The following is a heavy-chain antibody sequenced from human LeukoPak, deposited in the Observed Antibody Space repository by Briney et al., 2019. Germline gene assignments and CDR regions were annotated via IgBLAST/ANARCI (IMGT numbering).Heavy chain of an antibody. CDR3: ARGVAAAAPDY. CDR1: GYTYTSYG. Sequence: GASVKLSYKASGYTYTSYGVSWVRQAPGHALKWMGWISAYNGNTNYAQKLQGRVTMTTDTSTSTAYMELRSLRSDDTAVYYCARGVAAAAPDYWGQGTLVTVSS. CDR2: ISAYNGNT. D-gene: IGHD6-13*01. J-gene: IGHJ4*02. V-gene: IGHV1-18*01.